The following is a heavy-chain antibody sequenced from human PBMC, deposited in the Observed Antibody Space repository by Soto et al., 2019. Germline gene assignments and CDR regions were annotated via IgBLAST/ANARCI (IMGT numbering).Heavy chain of an antibody. CDR2: MSFDGSNK. CDR3: ARVDCAVGATTPSGFDY. Sequence: QVQLVESGGGVVQPGRSLRLSCAASGFTFSTYVVHWVRQAPGKGLEWVAVMSFDGSNKYYADSVKGRFTISRDNSKNTLYLEMNSLRFEDTAVYYCARVDCAVGATTPSGFDYWGQGTLVTVSS. CDR1: GFTFSTYV. D-gene: IGHD1-26*01. J-gene: IGHJ4*02. V-gene: IGHV3-30-3*01.